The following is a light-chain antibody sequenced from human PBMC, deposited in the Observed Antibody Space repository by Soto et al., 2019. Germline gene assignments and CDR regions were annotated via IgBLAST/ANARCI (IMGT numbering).Light chain of an antibody. CDR3: QQYGSSVTWT. CDR1: QSITSNY. Sequence: EVVLTQSPGTVSLSPGERATLSCRASQSITSNYIAWYQQKPGQAPRLLIYAASSRATGIPARFSGSGSGTDFTLSISRLEPEDVAVYYCQQYGSSVTWTFGQGTKVEIK. J-gene: IGKJ1*01. CDR2: AAS. V-gene: IGKV3-20*01.